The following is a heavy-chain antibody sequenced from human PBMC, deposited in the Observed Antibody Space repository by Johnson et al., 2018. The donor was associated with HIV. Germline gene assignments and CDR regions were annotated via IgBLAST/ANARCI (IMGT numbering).Heavy chain of an antibody. J-gene: IGHJ3*02. CDR1: GFIFSSYG. CDR2: ISGDGSNK. Sequence: VQLVESGGGVVQPGRSLRLSCAASGFIFSSYGMHWVRQAPGKGLEWVAVISGDGSNKYYADSVKGRFTISRDNAKNSLHLQMNSLRAEDTAVYYCARAGSTSGWFDAFDIWGQGTMVTVSS. V-gene: IGHV3-30*03. D-gene: IGHD6-19*01. CDR3: ARAGSTSGWFDAFDI.